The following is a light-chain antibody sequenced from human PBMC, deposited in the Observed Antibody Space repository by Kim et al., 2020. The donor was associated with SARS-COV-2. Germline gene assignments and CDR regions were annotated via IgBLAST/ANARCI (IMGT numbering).Light chain of an antibody. J-gene: IGKJ3*01. Sequence: EIVMTQSPATLSVSPGERATLSCRASQSIRNNLAWYQQKPGQAPRLLIFGASTRATAIPARFSGSGSGTEFTLTISSLQSGDFAVYYCQHYNNLPRGFTFGPGTKVDIK. CDR2: GAS. CDR3: QHYNNLPRGFT. V-gene: IGKV3-15*01. CDR1: QSIRNN.